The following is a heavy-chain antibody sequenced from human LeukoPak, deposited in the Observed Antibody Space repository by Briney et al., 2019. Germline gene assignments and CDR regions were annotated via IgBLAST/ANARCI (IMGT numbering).Heavy chain of an antibody. CDR3: ARETTNWTKTFDDAFDI. CDR1: GFTFSSYS. V-gene: IGHV3-21*01. CDR2: ISSSSSYI. Sequence: PGGSLRLSCAASGFTFSSYSMNWVRQAPGKGLEWVSSISSSSSYIYYADSVKGRFTISRDNAKNSLYLQMNSLRAEDTAVYYCARETTNWTKTFDDAFDIWGQGTMVTVSS. D-gene: IGHD1-20*01. J-gene: IGHJ3*02.